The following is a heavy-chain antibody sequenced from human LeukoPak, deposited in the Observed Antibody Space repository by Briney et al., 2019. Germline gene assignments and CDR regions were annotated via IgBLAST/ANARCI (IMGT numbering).Heavy chain of an antibody. CDR3: AKGGESYYNHYYMDV. V-gene: IGHV3-23*01. D-gene: IGHD3-16*01. Sequence: PGGSLRLSCAASGFSFNSYAMTWVRQAPGKGPGWVSTISGGGSSTYYADSVKGRFTISRDNSKSTLYLQMNSLRAEDTAVYYRAKGGESYYNHYYMDVWGKGTTVTVSS. CDR2: ISGGGSST. J-gene: IGHJ6*03. CDR1: GFSFNSYA.